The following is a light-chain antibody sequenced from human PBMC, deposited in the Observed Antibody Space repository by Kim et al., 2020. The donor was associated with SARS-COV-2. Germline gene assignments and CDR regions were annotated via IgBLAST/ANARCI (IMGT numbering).Light chain of an antibody. V-gene: IGLV7-46*01. J-gene: IGLJ3*02. CDR2: DTN. Sequence: PGGTVTLTCASSTGPVTSGHYPYCFQQKPGHAPRTLISDTNDNHSWTPARFSCSLLGGKAALTLSGAQPEDEADYYCFLFENGPRVIGGGTQLTVL. CDR3: FLFENGPRV. CDR1: TGPVTSGHY.